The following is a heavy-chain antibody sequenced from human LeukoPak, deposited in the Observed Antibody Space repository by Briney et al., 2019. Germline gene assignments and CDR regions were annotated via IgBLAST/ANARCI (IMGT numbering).Heavy chain of an antibody. D-gene: IGHD3-22*01. CDR2: IYYSGST. Sequence: SETLSLTCTVSGGSISSSSYYWGWIRQPQGKGLEWIGSIYYSGSTYYNPSLKSRVTISVDTSKNQFSLKLSSVTAADTAVYYCARHLVFGYDSSGYYYFDYWGQGTLVTVSS. J-gene: IGHJ4*02. CDR1: GGSISSSSYY. V-gene: IGHV4-39*01. CDR3: ARHLVFGYDSSGYYYFDY.